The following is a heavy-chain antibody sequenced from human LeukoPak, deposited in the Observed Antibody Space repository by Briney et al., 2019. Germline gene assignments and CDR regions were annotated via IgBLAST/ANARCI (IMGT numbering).Heavy chain of an antibody. J-gene: IGHJ5*02. CDR2: ISGSGDSA. CDR1: GFTFSSYA. D-gene: IGHD4-17*01. V-gene: IGHV3-23*01. Sequence: PGGSLRLSCAASGFTFSSYAVSWVRQAPGKGLEWVSAISGSGDSAYYADSVKGRFTMSRDNSKNTLYLQMSSLRAEDTAIYYCAKDRGNYGDYVGWFDLWGQGTLVTVSS. CDR3: AKDRGNYGDYVGWFDL.